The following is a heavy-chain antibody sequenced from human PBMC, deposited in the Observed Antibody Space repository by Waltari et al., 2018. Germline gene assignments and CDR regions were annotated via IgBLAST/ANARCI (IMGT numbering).Heavy chain of an antibody. D-gene: IGHD2-15*01. CDR3: ARVANRWYFDY. J-gene: IGHJ4*02. CDR1: GGSISSYY. Sequence: QVQLQESGPGLVKPSETLSLTCTVSGGSISSYYWSWIRQPPGKGLEWIGYIYYSGSTNYNPSLKSRVTISVDTSKNQFSLKLSSVTAADTAVYYCARVANRWYFDYWGQGTLVTVSS. CDR2: IYYSGST. V-gene: IGHV4-59*01.